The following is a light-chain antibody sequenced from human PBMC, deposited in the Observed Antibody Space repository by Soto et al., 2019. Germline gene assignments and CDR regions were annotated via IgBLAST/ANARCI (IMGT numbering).Light chain of an antibody. J-gene: IGLJ2*01. CDR2: DDN. Sequence: SYELTQPPAVSVAPGQTARITCGGNNIGSKSVHWYQQMPGQAPVLVVYDDNDRPSGVPERLSGSNSGNTATLTISRVEAGDEADYYGQVWDSSSGHEGVFGGGTKLTVL. V-gene: IGLV3-21*02. CDR3: QVWDSSSGHEGV. CDR1: NIGSKS.